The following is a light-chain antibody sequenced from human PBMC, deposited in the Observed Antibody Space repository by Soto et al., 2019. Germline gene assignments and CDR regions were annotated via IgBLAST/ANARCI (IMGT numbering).Light chain of an antibody. CDR3: QQRSNWPPIT. Sequence: EIVLTQSPATLSLSPGERATLSCRASQSVSSYLACYQQKPGQAPRLLIYDASNRATGIPARFSGSGSGTDFTLTISSLEPEDFAVYYCQQRSNWPPITFGQGTRLEN. CDR1: QSVSSY. CDR2: DAS. J-gene: IGKJ5*01. V-gene: IGKV3-11*01.